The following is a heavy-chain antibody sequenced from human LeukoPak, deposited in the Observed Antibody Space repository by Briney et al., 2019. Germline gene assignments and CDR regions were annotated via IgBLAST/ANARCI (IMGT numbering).Heavy chain of an antibody. D-gene: IGHD6-19*01. Sequence: PGGSLRLSCAASGFTFSSFAMSWVRQAPGKGLEWVSGISDSGGYTYYADSVKGRFTISRDNSKNTLYLHMNSLRAEDTAIYYCARAQWRTYSYYYMDVWGKGTTVTVSS. J-gene: IGHJ6*03. V-gene: IGHV3-23*01. CDR3: ARAQWRTYSYYYMDV. CDR1: GFTFSSFA. CDR2: ISDSGGYT.